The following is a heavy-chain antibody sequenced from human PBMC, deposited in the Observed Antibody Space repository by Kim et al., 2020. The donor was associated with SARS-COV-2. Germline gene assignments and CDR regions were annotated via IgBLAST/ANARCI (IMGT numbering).Heavy chain of an antibody. CDR1: GYTFTSYG. CDR2: ISAYNGNT. D-gene: IGHD3-9*01. V-gene: IGHV1-18*04. CDR3: ARGPHCDILTGYPGRYYFDY. J-gene: IGHJ4*02. Sequence: ASVKVSCKASGYTFTSYGISWVRQAPGQGLEWMGWISAYNGNTNYAQKLQGRVTMTTDTSTSTAYMELRSLRSDDTAVYYCARGPHCDILTGYPGRYYFDYWGQGTLVTVSS.